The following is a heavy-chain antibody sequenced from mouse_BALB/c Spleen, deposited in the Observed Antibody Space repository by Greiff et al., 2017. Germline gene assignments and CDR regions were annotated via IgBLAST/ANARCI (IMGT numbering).Heavy chain of an antibody. CDR2: IDPENGDT. V-gene: IGHV14-4*02. CDR3: NAGEAYAMDY. Sequence: DVKLVESGAELVRSGASVKLSCTASGFNIKDYYMHWVKQRPEQGLEWIGWIDPENGDTEYAPKFQGKATMTADTSSNTAYLQLSSLTSEDTAVYYCNAGEAYAMDYWGQGTSVTVSS. CDR1: GFNIKDYY. J-gene: IGHJ4*01.